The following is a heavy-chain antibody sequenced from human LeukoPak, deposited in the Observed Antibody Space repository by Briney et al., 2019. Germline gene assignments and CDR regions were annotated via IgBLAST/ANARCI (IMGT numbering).Heavy chain of an antibody. CDR1: GGSISSYY. CDR3: ARVSRDQSTYDILTGFDY. D-gene: IGHD3-9*01. V-gene: IGHV4-59*12. J-gene: IGHJ4*02. CDR2: IYYSGST. Sequence: KPSETLSLTCTVSGGSISSYYWSWIRQPPGKGLEWIGYIYYSGSTNYNPSLKSRVTISVDTSKNQFSLKLSSVTAADTAVYYCARVSRDQSTYDILTGFDYWGQGTLVTVSS.